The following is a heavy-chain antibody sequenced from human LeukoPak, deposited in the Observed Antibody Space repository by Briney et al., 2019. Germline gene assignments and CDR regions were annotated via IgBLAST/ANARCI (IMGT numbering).Heavy chain of an antibody. CDR2: ISSSSSYI. CDR3: ARDPKQWLVERGDAFDI. Sequence: GGSLRLSCAASGFTFSSYSMNWVRQAPGKGLEWVSSISSSSSYIYYADSVKGRFTISRDNAKNSLYLQMNSLRAEDTAVYYCARDPKQWLVERGDAFDIWGQGTMVTVSS. D-gene: IGHD6-19*01. CDR1: GFTFSSYS. V-gene: IGHV3-21*01. J-gene: IGHJ3*02.